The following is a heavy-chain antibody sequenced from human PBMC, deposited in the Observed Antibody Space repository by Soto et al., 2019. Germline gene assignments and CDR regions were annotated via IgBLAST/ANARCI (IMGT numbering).Heavy chain of an antibody. CDR2: MWHDGSKT. Sequence: QVHLVESGGGVVQPGTSLRLSCVASGYNFRSHGLHWVRQAPGKGLGWVAVMWHDGSKTYYADSVKGRFAMSRDDSRNTLYLHMSRLRAEDTAVYYCARDTWGNDYKLLDNWGQATLVTVSS. D-gene: IGHD3-16*01. CDR3: ARDTWGNDYKLLDN. V-gene: IGHV3-33*01. J-gene: IGHJ1*01. CDR1: GYNFRSHG.